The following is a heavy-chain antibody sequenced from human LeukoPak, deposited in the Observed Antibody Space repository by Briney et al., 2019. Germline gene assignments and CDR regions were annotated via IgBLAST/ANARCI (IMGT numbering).Heavy chain of an antibody. J-gene: IGHJ4*02. CDR2: IYGGVNT. CDR3: AKSPKTGFLFDY. D-gene: IGHD1-1*01. V-gene: IGHV3-66*01. Sequence: PGGSLRLSCAASGFTVSSNYMSWVRQAPGKGLEWVSVIYGGVNTVYADSVQGRFTISRDNSKNTLFLEMNSLRAEGTAVYYCAKSPKTGFLFDYWGKGTLVTVSS. CDR1: GFTVSSNY.